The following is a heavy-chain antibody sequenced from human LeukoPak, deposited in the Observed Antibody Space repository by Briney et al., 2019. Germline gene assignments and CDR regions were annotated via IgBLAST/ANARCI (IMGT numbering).Heavy chain of an antibody. J-gene: IGHJ5*02. CDR2: IHYSGST. CDR3: ARDQVSSSGYYYSAFDP. D-gene: IGHD3-22*01. V-gene: IGHV4-59*11. CDR1: GGSISSHY. Sequence: PSETLSLTCTVSGGSISSHYWSWIRQPPGKGLEWIGYIHYSGSTNYNPSLKSRVTISVDTSKNQFSLKLSSVTAADTAVYYCARDQVSSSGYYYSAFDPWGRGTLVTVSS.